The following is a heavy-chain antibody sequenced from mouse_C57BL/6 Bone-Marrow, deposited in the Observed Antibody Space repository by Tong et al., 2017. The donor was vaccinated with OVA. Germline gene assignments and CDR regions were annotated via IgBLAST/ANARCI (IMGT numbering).Heavy chain of an antibody. Sequence: EVQLQESGAELVRPGASVKLSCTASGFNIKDDYMHWVKQRPEQGLEWIGWIDPENGDTEYASKFQGKATITADTSSNTAYLQLSSLTSEDTAVYYCTTIRGNFAMDYWGQGTSVPVSS. V-gene: IGHV14-4*01. CDR3: TTIRGNFAMDY. CDR1: GFNIKDDY. CDR2: IDPENGDT. J-gene: IGHJ4*01.